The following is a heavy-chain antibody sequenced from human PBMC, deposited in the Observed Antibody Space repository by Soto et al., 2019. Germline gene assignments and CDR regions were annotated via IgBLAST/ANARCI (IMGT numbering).Heavy chain of an antibody. D-gene: IGHD3-22*01. Sequence: QVQLQQWGAGLLKPSETLSLTCAVYGGSFSGYYWSWIRQPPGKGLEWIGEINHSGSTNYNPSLKIRVTISVDTSKNQFSLKLSSVTAAATAVYYCARAGLDSSCYYIGYWGQGTLVTVSS. CDR3: ARAGLDSSCYYIGY. CDR2: INHSGST. J-gene: IGHJ4*02. CDR1: GGSFSGYY. V-gene: IGHV4-34*01.